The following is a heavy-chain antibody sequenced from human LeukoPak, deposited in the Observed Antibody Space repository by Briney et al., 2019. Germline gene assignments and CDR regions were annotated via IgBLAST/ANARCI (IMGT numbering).Heavy chain of an antibody. V-gene: IGHV4-59*01. CDR1: GGSISTYY. CDR3: ARNSNYDILTGYSHAFDI. J-gene: IGHJ3*02. D-gene: IGHD3-9*01. CDR2: ISYSGST. Sequence: SETLSLTCTVSGGSISTYYWSWIRLPPGKGLEWIGYISYSGSTNYNPSLKSRVTISVDTSKNQFSLKLSSVTAADTAVYYCARNSNYDILTGYSHAFDIWGQGTMVTVSS.